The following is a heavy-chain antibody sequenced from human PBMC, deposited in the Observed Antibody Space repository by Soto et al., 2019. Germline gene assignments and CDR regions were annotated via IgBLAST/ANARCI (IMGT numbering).Heavy chain of an antibody. CDR3: ARDIGSYAYGEGY. CDR2: INQSAST. CDR1: GGSFSDYY. D-gene: IGHD2-15*01. V-gene: IGHV4-34*01. J-gene: IGHJ4*02. Sequence: SETLSLTCVVYGGSFSDYYWSWIRQPPGKGLEWIGEINQSASTNYNPSLKSRVTISVDTSQNHFSLKLSSMTAADTAVYYCARDIGSYAYGEGYWGQGIQGTVPQ.